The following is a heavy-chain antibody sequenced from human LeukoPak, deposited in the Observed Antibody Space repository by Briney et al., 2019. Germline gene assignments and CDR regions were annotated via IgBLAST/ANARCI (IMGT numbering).Heavy chain of an antibody. CDR3: ARGVLWFGELTNWFDP. CDR1: GYTFTNYA. CDR2: INAGNGDT. D-gene: IGHD3-10*01. V-gene: IGHV1-3*01. J-gene: IGHJ5*02. Sequence: ASVKVSCKASGYTFTNYAMHWVRQAPGQRLEWMGWINAGNGDTRYSQKFQGRVTITRDTSASTAYMELSSLRSEDTAVYYCARGVLWFGELTNWFDPWGQGTLVTVSS.